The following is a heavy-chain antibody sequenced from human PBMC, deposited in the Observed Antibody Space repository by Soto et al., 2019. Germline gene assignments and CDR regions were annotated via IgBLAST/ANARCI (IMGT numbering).Heavy chain of an antibody. D-gene: IGHD3-22*01. V-gene: IGHV1-18*04. Sequence: ASVKVSCKASGYTFTSYGISWVRQAPGQGLEWMGWISAYNGNTNYAQKLQGRVTMTTDTSTSTAYMELRSLRSDDTAVYYCARDLRKYYDSSPLTYDYYGMDVWGQGTTVTVSS. CDR3: ARDLRKYYDSSPLTYDYYGMDV. CDR1: GYTFTSYG. CDR2: ISAYNGNT. J-gene: IGHJ6*02.